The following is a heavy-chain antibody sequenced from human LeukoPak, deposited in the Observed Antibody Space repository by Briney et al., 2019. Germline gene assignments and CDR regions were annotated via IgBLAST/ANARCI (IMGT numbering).Heavy chain of an antibody. CDR2: IYPDDSDT. Sequence: GESLKISCKASGYSFTNYWIGWVRQMPGKGLEWMGIIYPDDSDTRYSPSFQGQVSISADKSINTAYVQWSTLKASDTAMYYCARLLGATGALDYWGQGTLVTVSS. D-gene: IGHD1-26*01. V-gene: IGHV5-51*01. CDR1: GYSFTNYW. J-gene: IGHJ4*02. CDR3: ARLLGATGALDY.